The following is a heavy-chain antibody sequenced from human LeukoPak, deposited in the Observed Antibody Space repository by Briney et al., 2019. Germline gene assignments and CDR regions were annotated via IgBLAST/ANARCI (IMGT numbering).Heavy chain of an antibody. Sequence: PGGSLRLSCAASGFTVSGNCMSWVRQAPGKSLEWVSIIYSGGSTYYADSVKGRFTISRDNSKNTLYLQMNSLRAEDTAVYYCAKTPDYNAFDIWGQGTMVTVSS. CDR1: GFTVSGNC. CDR3: AKTPDYNAFDI. J-gene: IGHJ3*02. CDR2: IYSGGST. V-gene: IGHV3-66*01. D-gene: IGHD4/OR15-4a*01.